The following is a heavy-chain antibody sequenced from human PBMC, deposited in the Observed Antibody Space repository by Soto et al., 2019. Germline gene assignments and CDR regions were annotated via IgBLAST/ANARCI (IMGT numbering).Heavy chain of an antibody. D-gene: IGHD3-10*01. J-gene: IGHJ6*02. CDR3: VRDYDYGSGGGDIYYYYGMDV. V-gene: IGHV3-30-3*01. CDR2: ISYDGSNK. Sequence: QVQLVESGGGVVQPGRSLRLSCAASGFTFSSYAMHWVRQAPGKGLEWVAVISYDGSNKYYADSVKGRFTISRDNSKNTLYLQMNSLRAEDTAVYYCVRDYDYGSGGGDIYYYYGMDVWGQGTTVTVSS. CDR1: GFTFSSYA.